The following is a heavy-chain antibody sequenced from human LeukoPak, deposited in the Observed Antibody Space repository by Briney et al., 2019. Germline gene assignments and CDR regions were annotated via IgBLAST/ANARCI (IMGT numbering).Heavy chain of an antibody. CDR1: GDSVSSNSAA. Sequence: SQTLSLTCAISGDSVSSNSAAWNWIRQSPSRGLEWLGRTYYRSKWYNDYAVSVKSRITINADTSKNQFSLQLNSVTPEDTAVYYCARGGSYSSGWYVWFDPWGQGTLVTVSS. D-gene: IGHD6-19*01. CDR3: ARGGSYSSGWYVWFDP. J-gene: IGHJ5*02. V-gene: IGHV6-1*01. CDR2: TYYRSKWYN.